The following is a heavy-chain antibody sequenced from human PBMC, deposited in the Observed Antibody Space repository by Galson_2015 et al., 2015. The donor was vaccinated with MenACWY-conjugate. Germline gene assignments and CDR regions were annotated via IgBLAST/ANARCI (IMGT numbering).Heavy chain of an antibody. J-gene: IGHJ6*02. CDR3: ARHPPGGRGMDV. D-gene: IGHD1-26*01. CDR2: IKKQDGSEK. CDR1: GFTFSDYW. Sequence: SLRLSCAASGFTFSDYWMTWVRQAPGKGLEWVASIKKQDGSEKYYVDSVKGRFTLSRDNAKNSLYLQMNSLKASDTAMYYCARHPPGGRGMDVWGQGTRVTVSS. V-gene: IGHV3-7*03.